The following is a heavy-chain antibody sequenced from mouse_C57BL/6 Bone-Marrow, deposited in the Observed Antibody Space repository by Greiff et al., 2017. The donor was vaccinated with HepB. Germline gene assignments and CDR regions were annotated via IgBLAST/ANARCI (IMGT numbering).Heavy chain of an antibody. CDR1: GYTFTSYW. J-gene: IGHJ4*01. Sequence: QVQLQQPGAELVKPGASVKVSCKASGYTFTSYWMHWVKQRPVQGLEWIGRIDPSDSDTNYNQKFKGKATLTVDKSSSTAYMQLSSLTSEDSAVYYCAIDERYYAMDYWGQGTSVTVSS. CDR2: IDPSDSDT. CDR3: AIDERYYAMDY. V-gene: IGHV1-74*01.